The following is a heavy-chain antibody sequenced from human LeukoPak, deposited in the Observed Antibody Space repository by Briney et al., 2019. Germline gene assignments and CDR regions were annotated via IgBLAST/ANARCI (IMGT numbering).Heavy chain of an antibody. CDR1: GFTFSSYG. CDR3: ARDINVGGSGSYNWFDP. CDR2: IWYDGSNK. J-gene: IGHJ5*02. V-gene: IGHV3-33*01. D-gene: IGHD1-26*01. Sequence: GGSLRLSCAASGFTFSSYGMHWVRQAPGKGLEWVAVIWYDGSNKYYADSVKGRFTISRDNSKNTLYLQMNSLRAEDTAVYYCARDINVGGSGSYNWFDPWGQGTLVTVSS.